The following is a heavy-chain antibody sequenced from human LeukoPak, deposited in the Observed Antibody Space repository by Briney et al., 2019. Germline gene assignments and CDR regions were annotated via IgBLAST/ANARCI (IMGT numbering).Heavy chain of an antibody. CDR1: GYTFTSYG. CDR2: ISAYNGNT. V-gene: IGHV1-18*01. Sequence: ASVKVSCKASGYTFTSYGISWVRQAPGQGLEWMGWISAYNGNTNYAQKLQGRVTMTTDTSASTAYMELRSLRSDDTAVYYCARDPRGNWNDGLNWFDPWGQGTLVTVSS. CDR3: ARDPRGNWNDGLNWFDP. J-gene: IGHJ5*02. D-gene: IGHD1-20*01.